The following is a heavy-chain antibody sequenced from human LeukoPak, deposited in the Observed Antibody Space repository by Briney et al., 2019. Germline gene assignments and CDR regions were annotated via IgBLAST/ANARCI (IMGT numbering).Heavy chain of an antibody. D-gene: IGHD2-21*02. V-gene: IGHV3-7*01. CDR3: ARSTAGFDY. CDR1: GFTFSTYW. CDR2: INQDGSEK. J-gene: IGHJ4*02. Sequence: PGGSLRLSCAASGFTFSTYWMSWVRQAPGKGLEWVANINQDGSEKYYVDSVKGRFTISRDNAKNLLYLQMNSLRAEGTAVYYCARSTAGFDYWGQGTLVTVSS.